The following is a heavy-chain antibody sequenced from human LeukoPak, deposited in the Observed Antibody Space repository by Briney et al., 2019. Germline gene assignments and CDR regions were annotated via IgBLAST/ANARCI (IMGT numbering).Heavy chain of an antibody. D-gene: IGHD5-24*01. CDR1: GFTFTSDW. V-gene: IGHV3-7*01. Sequence: GGSLRLSCAASGFTFTSDWMNWVRQAPGKGLEWVASINQDGSMKYYVDSVKGRFTISRDNAKNSLYLQMNSLTAEDTAVYYCARRGVDGALDYWGQGTLVTVSS. J-gene: IGHJ4*02. CDR2: INQDGSMK. CDR3: ARRGVDGALDY.